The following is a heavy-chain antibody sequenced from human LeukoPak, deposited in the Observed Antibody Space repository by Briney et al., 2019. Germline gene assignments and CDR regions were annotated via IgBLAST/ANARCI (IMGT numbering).Heavy chain of an antibody. J-gene: IGHJ4*02. CDR2: ISGSGVTM. V-gene: IGHV3-48*03. D-gene: IGHD6-19*01. CDR3: AREDIRLDYFDY. Sequence: GGSLRLSCAASGFTFSSYEMNWVRQAPGRGLGWVSYISGSGVTMYYAVSVKGRFTISRDDAKNSLYLQMNSLRAEDTAVYYCAREDIRLDYFDYWGQATLVTVSS. CDR1: GFTFSSYE.